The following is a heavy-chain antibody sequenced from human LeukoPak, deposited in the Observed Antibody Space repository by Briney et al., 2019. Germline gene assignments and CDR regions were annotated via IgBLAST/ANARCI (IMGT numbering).Heavy chain of an antibody. D-gene: IGHD3-10*01. CDR2: IIPILGIA. J-gene: IGHJ4*02. Sequence: GASVKVSCKASGGTFSSYAISWVRQAPGQGLEWMGRIIPILGIANYAQKFQGRVTITADKSTRTAYMELSSLRAEDTAVYYCARGLAFGELTSDYWGQGTLVTVSS. CDR3: ARGLAFGELTSDY. CDR1: GGTFSSYA. V-gene: IGHV1-69*04.